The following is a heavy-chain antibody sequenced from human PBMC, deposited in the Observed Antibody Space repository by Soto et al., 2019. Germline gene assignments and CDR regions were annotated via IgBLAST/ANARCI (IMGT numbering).Heavy chain of an antibody. J-gene: IGHJ5*02. D-gene: IGHD3-10*01. CDR2: IYYSGST. V-gene: IGHV4-59*01. CDR3: ARYGSGSSVWFDP. CDR1: GGTMRSCD. Sequence: ASETLSLTCTVAGGTMRSCDWSWIRQPPGKGLEWIGYIYYSGSTIYNPSLKSRVTISVDTSKNQFSLKLSSVTAADTAVYYCARYGSGSSVWFDPWGQGTLVTVS.